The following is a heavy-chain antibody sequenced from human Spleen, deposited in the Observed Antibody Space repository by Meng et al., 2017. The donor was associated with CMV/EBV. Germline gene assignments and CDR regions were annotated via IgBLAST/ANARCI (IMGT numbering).Heavy chain of an antibody. V-gene: IGHV3-53*05. D-gene: IGHD2-21*01. J-gene: IGHJ6*02. CDR3: VKGGGERVTFYAIDV. CDR1: GFTVSSNY. Sequence: GESLKISCAASGFTVSSNYMSWVRQAPGKGLEWVSAIYSGGSKYYADSVKGRFTIARDKAKKALPLQMDTRRTEDKALYYYVKGGGERVTFYAIDVWGQGTTVTVSS. CDR2: IYSGGSK.